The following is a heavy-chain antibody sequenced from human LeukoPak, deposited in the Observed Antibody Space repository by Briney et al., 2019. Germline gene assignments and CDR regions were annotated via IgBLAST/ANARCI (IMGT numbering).Heavy chain of an antibody. V-gene: IGHV3-11*01. CDR1: GFTFSDYY. D-gene: IGHD3-16*01. CDR3: AREEGGSGYYYGMDV. Sequence: GGPLRLSCAASGFTFSDYYMSWIRQAPGKGLEWVSSISSTGNARYYADSVKGRFAISRDNAKNSLYLQMNSLRAEDTAVYYCAREEGGSGYYYGMDVWGQGTTVTVSS. CDR2: ISSTGNAR. J-gene: IGHJ6*02.